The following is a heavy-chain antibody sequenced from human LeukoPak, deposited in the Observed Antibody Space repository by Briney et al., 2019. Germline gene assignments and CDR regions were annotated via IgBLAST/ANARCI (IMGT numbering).Heavy chain of an antibody. Sequence: ASVKVSCKASGYTFNSYGISWVRQAPGQGLEWMGWINPKSGGTNYAQKFQGRVTVTRDTSISTVYMELSRLRSDDTAVYYCARGNRYYDSSGYGDYWGQGTLVTVSS. CDR1: GYTFNSYG. CDR2: INPKSGGT. CDR3: ARGNRYYDSSGYGDY. D-gene: IGHD3-22*01. J-gene: IGHJ4*02. V-gene: IGHV1-2*02.